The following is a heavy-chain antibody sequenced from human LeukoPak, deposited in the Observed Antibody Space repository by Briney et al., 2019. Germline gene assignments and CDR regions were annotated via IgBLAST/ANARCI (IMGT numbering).Heavy chain of an antibody. V-gene: IGHV3-43*01. J-gene: IGHJ4*02. CDR3: AKELDTMFFDY. CDR1: GFNFDRYT. D-gene: IGHD3-10*02. CDR2: AGWAGGTT. Sequence: GGSLRLSCATSGFNFDRYTIHWVRQAPGKGLEWVSLAGWAGGTTFYSDSVRGRFTVSRDSGRKSVYLQMNSLTTDDTAFYFCAKELDTMFFDYWGQGALVTVSS.